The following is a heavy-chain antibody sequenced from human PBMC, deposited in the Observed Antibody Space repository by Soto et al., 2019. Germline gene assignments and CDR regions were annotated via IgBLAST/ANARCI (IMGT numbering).Heavy chain of an antibody. CDR2: FDPEDGET. J-gene: IGHJ5*02. CDR3: AIRLGYCSSTSCYNWFDP. Sequence: QVQLVQSGAEVKKPGASVKVSCKVSGYTLTELSMHWVRQAPGKGLEWMGGFDPEDGETSYAQKFQGRVTMTEDTSTDTAYMELSSLRSEDTAVYYFAIRLGYCSSTSCYNWFDPLGQGTLVTVSS. V-gene: IGHV1-24*01. CDR1: GYTLTELS. D-gene: IGHD2-2*01.